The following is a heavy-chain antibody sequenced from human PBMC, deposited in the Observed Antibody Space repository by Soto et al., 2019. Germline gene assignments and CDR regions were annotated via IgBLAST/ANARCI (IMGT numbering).Heavy chain of an antibody. V-gene: IGHV4-4*02. D-gene: IGHD1-26*01. CDR1: GDSISTTNW. Sequence: QVQLQESDPGLVKPSGTLSLTCAVSGDSISTTNWWSWVRQTPGKGLARIGEIFHRGNTNYNPSLKSRVTISVAKSKNQFSLKLNSVTDADTAIYYCARHREGQTPFDYWGQGILVTVSS. CDR2: IFHRGNT. J-gene: IGHJ4*02. CDR3: ARHREGQTPFDY.